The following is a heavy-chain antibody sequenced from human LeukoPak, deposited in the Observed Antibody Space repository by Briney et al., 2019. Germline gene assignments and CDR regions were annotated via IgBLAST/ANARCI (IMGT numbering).Heavy chain of an antibody. CDR2: IYSGGST. CDR1: GFTVSSNY. V-gene: IGHV3-66*01. CDR3: ARSGSRAYFDY. D-gene: IGHD2-15*01. Sequence: GGSLRLSCTASGFTVSSNYMSWVRQAPGKGLEWVSIIYSGGSTYYADSVKGRFTISRDNSKNTLYLQMNSLRAEDTAVYYCARSGSRAYFDYWGQGTLVTVSS. J-gene: IGHJ4*02.